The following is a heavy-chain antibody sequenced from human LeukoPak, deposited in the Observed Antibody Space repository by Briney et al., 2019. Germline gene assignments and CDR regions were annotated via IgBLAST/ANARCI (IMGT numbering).Heavy chain of an antibody. CDR3: ARCNTVTTLDS. V-gene: IGHV5-51*01. D-gene: IGHD4-17*01. CDR2: IYPGDSDT. CDR1: GYSFSTNW. Sequence: GESLKISCKGSGYSFSTNWIAWVRQMPGKGLEWMGIIYPGDSDTRYGPSFQGQVTISADKSIGTAYLQWSSLKASDTAMYYCARCNTVTTLDSWGQGTLVTVSS. J-gene: IGHJ4*02.